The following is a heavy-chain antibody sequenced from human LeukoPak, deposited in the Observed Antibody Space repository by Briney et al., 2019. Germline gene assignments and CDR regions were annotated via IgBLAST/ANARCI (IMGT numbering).Heavy chain of an antibody. CDR3: ASHREGYSSRWSAGWEHRSWFDP. V-gene: IGHV4-39*07. CDR2: IYYSGST. CDR1: GGSISSSSYY. J-gene: IGHJ5*02. Sequence: SETLSLTCTVSGGSISSSSYYWGWIRQPPGKGLEWIGSIYYSGSTYYNPSLKSRVTISVDTSKNQFSLKLRSVTAADTAVYYCASHREGYSSRWSAGWEHRSWFDPWGQGTLVTVSS. D-gene: IGHD6-13*01.